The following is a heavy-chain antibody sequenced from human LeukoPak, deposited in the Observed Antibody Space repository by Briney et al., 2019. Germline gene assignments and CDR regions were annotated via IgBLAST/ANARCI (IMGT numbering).Heavy chain of an antibody. CDR1: GFTFDDYA. V-gene: IGHV3-9*01. CDR3: AKVGSQGDYGMDV. CDR2: ISWNSGSI. D-gene: IGHD3-16*01. J-gene: IGHJ6*02. Sequence: PGRSLRLSCAASGFTFDDYAMHWVRQAPGKGLEWVSGISWNSGSIGYADSVKGRFTISRDNAKNSLYLQMSSLRAEDTALYYCAKVGSQGDYGMDVWGQGTTVTVSS.